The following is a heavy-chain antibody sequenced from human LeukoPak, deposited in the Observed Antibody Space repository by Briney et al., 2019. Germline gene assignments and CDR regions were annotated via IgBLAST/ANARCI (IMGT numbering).Heavy chain of an antibody. Sequence: SETLSLTCTVSGGSISSYYWSWIRQPPGKGLEWIGYIYYSGSTNYNPSLKSRVTISVDTSKNQFSLKLSSVTAADTAVYYCARLPYSYGSGAGYPDLWGRGTLITVSS. CDR3: ARLPYSYGSGAGYPDL. V-gene: IGHV4-59*01. CDR2: IYYSGST. J-gene: IGHJ2*01. CDR1: GGSISSYY. D-gene: IGHD5-18*01.